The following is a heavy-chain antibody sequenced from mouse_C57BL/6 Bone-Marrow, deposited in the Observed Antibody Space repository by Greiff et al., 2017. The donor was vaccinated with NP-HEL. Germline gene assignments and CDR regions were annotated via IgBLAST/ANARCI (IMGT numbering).Heavy chain of an antibody. D-gene: IGHD2-4*01. V-gene: IGHV1-81*01. Sequence: QVQLQQSGAELARPGASVKLSCKASGYTFTSYGISWVKQRTGQGLEWIGEIYPRSGNTYYNEKFKGKATLTADKSSSTAYMELRSLTSEDSAVYFCARCGLRYYFDYWGQGTTRTVSS. CDR2: IYPRSGNT. J-gene: IGHJ2*01. CDR3: ARCGLRYYFDY. CDR1: GYTFTSYG.